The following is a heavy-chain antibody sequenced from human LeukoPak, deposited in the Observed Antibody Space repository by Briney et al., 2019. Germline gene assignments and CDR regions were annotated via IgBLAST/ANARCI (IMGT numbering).Heavy chain of an antibody. D-gene: IGHD6-13*01. J-gene: IGHJ4*02. CDR3: ATVSSWYQMSSDY. CDR2: FDPEDGET. CDR1: GYTLTELS. Sequence: ASVKVSCKVSGYTLTELSMHWVRQAPGKGLEWVGGFDPEDGETIYAQKFQGRVTMTEDTSTDTAYMELSSLRSEDTAVYYCATVSSWYQMSSDYWGQGTLVTVSS. V-gene: IGHV1-24*01.